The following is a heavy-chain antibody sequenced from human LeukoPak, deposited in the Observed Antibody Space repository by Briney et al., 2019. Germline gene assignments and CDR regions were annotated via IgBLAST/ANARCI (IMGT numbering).Heavy chain of an antibody. D-gene: IGHD5-24*01. CDR3: ARGSNYAFDI. Sequence: QSGGSLRLSCAGAGFSITDHHMDWVRQAPGKGLEWVAVISYDGSNKYYADSVKGRFTISRDNSKNTLYLQMNSLRAEDTAVYYCARGSNYAFDIWGQGTMVTVSS. V-gene: IGHV3-30*01. CDR2: ISYDGSNK. J-gene: IGHJ3*02. CDR1: GFSITDHH.